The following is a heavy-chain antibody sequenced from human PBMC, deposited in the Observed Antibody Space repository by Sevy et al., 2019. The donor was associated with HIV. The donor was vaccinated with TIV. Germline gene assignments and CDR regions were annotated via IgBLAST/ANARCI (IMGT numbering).Heavy chain of an antibody. CDR3: ARDRRNYGGQYFDF. CDR1: GFTFSDYY. D-gene: IGHD4-17*01. Sequence: GGSLRLSCEASGFTFSDYYMSWIRQAPGKGLEWISYISSGTTYTNYADSVKGRFTISRDNAKNSLHLQMNSLTVGDTAVYYCARDRRNYGGQYFDFWGQGTLVTVSS. V-gene: IGHV3-11*06. J-gene: IGHJ4*02. CDR2: ISSGTTYT.